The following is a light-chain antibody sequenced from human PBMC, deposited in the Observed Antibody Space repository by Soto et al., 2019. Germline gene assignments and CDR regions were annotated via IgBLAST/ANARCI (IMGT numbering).Light chain of an antibody. CDR2: EVT. V-gene: IGLV2-14*01. Sequence: QSALTQPASVSGSPGQSITISCTGTSSDVGPYNYVSWYQHHPGKAPKLLIYEVTKRPSGVSNRFSGSKSGNTASLTISGLQAEDEADYYCAVWDDSLDGVVFGGGTKVTVL. CDR3: AVWDDSLDGVV. CDR1: SSDVGPYNY. J-gene: IGLJ2*01.